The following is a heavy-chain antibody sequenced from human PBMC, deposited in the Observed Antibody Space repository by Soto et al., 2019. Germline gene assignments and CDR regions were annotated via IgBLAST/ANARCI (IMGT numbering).Heavy chain of an antibody. V-gene: IGHV2-5*02. CDR2: IYWDDDK. CDR3: AHSRSGLGGANFDY. J-gene: IGHJ4*02. D-gene: IGHD3-16*01. CDR1: GFSLSTSGVG. Sequence: QITLKESGPTLIKPTQTLTLTCTFSGFSLSTSGVGVGWIRQPPGKALEWLALIYWDDDKRYSPSLKSRLTITKDTSKTQGVLTMTNMDPVDTATSYCAHSRSGLGGANFDYWGQGTLVTVSS.